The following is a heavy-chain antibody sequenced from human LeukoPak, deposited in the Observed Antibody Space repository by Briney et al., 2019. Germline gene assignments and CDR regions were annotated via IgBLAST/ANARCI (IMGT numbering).Heavy chain of an antibody. CDR1: GFTFSSYW. Sequence: PGGSLRLSCAASGFTFSSYWMHWVRQAPGKGLVWVSRINSDGSSTSYADSVKGRFTISRDNAKNTLYLQMNSLRAEDTAVYYCAKDLGYYDSSGYYGEGFDYWGQGTLVTVSP. CDR3: AKDLGYYDSSGYYGEGFDY. CDR2: INSDGSST. J-gene: IGHJ4*02. D-gene: IGHD3-22*01. V-gene: IGHV3-74*01.